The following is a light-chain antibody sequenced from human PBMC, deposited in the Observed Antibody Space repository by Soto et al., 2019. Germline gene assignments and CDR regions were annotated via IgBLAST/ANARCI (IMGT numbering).Light chain of an antibody. J-gene: IGKJ5*01. Sequence: ENMVTQSRGALSLSRGERGTRCCRASQSVSSYLAWYQQKPGQAPRLLIYDASSRATGIPDRFSGSGSGTDFTLTISRLEPEDFAVYYCQQYGSSPITFGQGTRLEIK. CDR1: QSVSSY. CDR2: DAS. V-gene: IGKV3-20*01. CDR3: QQYGSSPIT.